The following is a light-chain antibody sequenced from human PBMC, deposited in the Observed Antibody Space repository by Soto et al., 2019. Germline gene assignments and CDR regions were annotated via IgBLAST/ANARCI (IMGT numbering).Light chain of an antibody. V-gene: IGKV3-20*01. J-gene: IGKJ1*01. CDR2: GAS. CDR3: QQYGSSPGT. Sequence: EIVLTQSPGTLSLSPGERATLSCRASQNVRRSYLAWYQQKPGQAPRLLIYGASSRATGIPDRFSGSGSGTDFTLTISRLEPEDFAVYYCQQYGSSPGTFGHGTKVEIK. CDR1: QNVRRSY.